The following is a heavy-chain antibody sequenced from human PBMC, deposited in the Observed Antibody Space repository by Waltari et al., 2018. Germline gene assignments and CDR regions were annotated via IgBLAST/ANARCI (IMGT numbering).Heavy chain of an antibody. Sequence: QVQLQESGPGLVKPSETLSLTCTVSGGSISSYYWSWIRRPAGKGLAWIGRVYSSGTTNYNPSLKSRVTMSLDTSKNQFSLTLSSVTAADTAVYYCARGRFLFRWYSFDPWGQGIPVTVSS. J-gene: IGHJ5*02. CDR3: ARGRFLFRWYSFDP. V-gene: IGHV4-4*07. D-gene: IGHD3-3*01. CDR2: VYSSGTT. CDR1: GGSISSYY.